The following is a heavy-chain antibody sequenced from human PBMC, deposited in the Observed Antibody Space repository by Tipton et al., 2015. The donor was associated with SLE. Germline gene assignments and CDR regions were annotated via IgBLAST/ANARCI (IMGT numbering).Heavy chain of an antibody. J-gene: IGHJ4*02. CDR1: GFTFSSYA. D-gene: IGHD5-24*01. Sequence: SLRLSCAASGFTFSSYAMHWVRQAPGKGLEWVAVISYDGSNKYYADSVKGRSTISRDNSKNTLYLQMNSLRAEDTAVYYCARGAGWLQLGASFDYWGQGTLVTVSS. CDR3: ARGAGWLQLGASFDY. V-gene: IGHV3-30*04. CDR2: ISYDGSNK.